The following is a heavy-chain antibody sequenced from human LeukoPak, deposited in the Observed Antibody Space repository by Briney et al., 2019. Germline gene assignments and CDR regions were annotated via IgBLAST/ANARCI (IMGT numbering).Heavy chain of an antibody. CDR2: IYYSGST. J-gene: IGHJ4*02. Sequence: SETLSLTCTVSGGSISSSSYYWGWIRQPPGKGLEWIGSIYYSGSTYYNPSLKSRVTISVDTSKNQFSLKLSSVTAADTAVYYCARLTLGGKRFDYWGQGTLVTVSS. V-gene: IGHV4-39*01. D-gene: IGHD3-16*01. CDR3: ARLTLGGKRFDY. CDR1: GGSISSSSYY.